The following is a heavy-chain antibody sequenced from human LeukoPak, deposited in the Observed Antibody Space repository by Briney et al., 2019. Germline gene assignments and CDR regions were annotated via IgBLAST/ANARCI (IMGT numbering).Heavy chain of an antibody. J-gene: IGHJ4*02. Sequence: GASVKVSCKASGYTFTSYAMNWVRQAPGQGLEWMGWINPNSGGTNYAQKFQGRVTMTRDTSISTAYMELSRLRSDDTAVYYCARDLMFVGYCSGGSCTETWGQGTLATVSS. CDR2: INPNSGGT. V-gene: IGHV1-2*02. D-gene: IGHD2-15*01. CDR1: GYTFTSYA. CDR3: ARDLMFVGYCSGGSCTET.